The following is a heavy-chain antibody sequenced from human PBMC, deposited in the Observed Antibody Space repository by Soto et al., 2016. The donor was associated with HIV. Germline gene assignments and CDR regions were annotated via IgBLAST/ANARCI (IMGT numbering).Heavy chain of an antibody. Sequence: QVQLVQSGAEVKKPGPSVKVSCKASGGTFSSYAISWVRQAPGQGLEWMGGIIPIFGTANYAQKFQGRVTITADESTSTAYMELSSLRSEDTAVYYCAREVGYYDSSGYPTSDYYGMDVWGQGTTVTVSS. D-gene: IGHD3-22*01. CDR2: IIPIFGTA. CDR3: AREVGYYDSSGYPTSDYYGMDV. V-gene: IGHV1-69*13. J-gene: IGHJ6*02. CDR1: GGTFSSYA.